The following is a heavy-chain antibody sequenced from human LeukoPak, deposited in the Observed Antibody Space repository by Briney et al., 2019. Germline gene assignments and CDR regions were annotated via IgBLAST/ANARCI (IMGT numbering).Heavy chain of an antibody. V-gene: IGHV4-34*01. D-gene: IGHD2-15*01. J-gene: IGHJ6*02. CDR2: INHSRST. Sequence: SETLSLTCAVYGGSFSGYYWSWIRQPPGKGLEWIGEINHSRSTNYNPSLKSRVTISVDTSKNQFSLKLSSVTAADTAVYYCARDRDIVVVVAASPDYYYYYGMDVWGQGTTVTVSS. CDR1: GGSFSGYY. CDR3: ARDRDIVVVVAASPDYYYYYGMDV.